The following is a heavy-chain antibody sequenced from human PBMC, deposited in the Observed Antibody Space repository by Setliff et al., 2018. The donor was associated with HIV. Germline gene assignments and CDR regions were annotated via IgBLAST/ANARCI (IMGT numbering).Heavy chain of an antibody. V-gene: IGHV1-2*02. CDR1: DTSSPTT. J-gene: IGHJ4*02. CDR3: ARDQIFDNHDWHLDY. CDR2: SPLIMVTR. D-gene: IGHD3-9*01. Sequence: ASVKVSARLLDTSSPTTLSTGCGRPLDKALSGWDGSPLIMVTRIQYRFQGRVTMTRDTSINTAYLELSGLTSDDTAVYYCARDQIFDNHDWHLDYWGQGTLVTVSS.